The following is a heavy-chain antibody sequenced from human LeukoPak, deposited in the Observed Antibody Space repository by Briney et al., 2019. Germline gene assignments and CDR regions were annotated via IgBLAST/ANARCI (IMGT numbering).Heavy chain of an antibody. Sequence: SETLSLTCAVSGGSISSNSYYWGWIRQPPGKGLEWIGSIYHSGSTYYNPSLKSRVTISVDTSKNQFSLKLSSVTAADTAVYYCARHLRGSLDSNWFDPWGQGTLVTVSS. CDR2: IYHSGST. D-gene: IGHD2-15*01. CDR3: ARHLRGSLDSNWFDP. J-gene: IGHJ5*02. CDR1: GGSISSNSYY. V-gene: IGHV4-39*01.